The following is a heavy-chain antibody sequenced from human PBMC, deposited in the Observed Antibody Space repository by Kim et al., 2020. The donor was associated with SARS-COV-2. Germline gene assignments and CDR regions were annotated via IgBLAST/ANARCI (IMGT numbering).Heavy chain of an antibody. V-gene: IGHV7-4-1*02. CDR2: INTNTGNP. Sequence: ASVKVSCKASGYTFTSYAMNWVRQAPGQGLEWMGWINTNTGNPTYAQGFTGRFVFSLDTSVSTAYLQISSLKAEDTAVYYCARGPPDYYDSSGYWPSDYWGQGTLVTVSS. D-gene: IGHD3-22*01. J-gene: IGHJ4*02. CDR3: ARGPPDYYDSSGYWPSDY. CDR1: GYTFTSYA.